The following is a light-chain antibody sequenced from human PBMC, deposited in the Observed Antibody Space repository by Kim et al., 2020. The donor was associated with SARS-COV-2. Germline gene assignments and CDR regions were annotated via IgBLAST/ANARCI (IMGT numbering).Light chain of an antibody. CDR3: QQYHDYSMT. J-gene: IGKJ1*01. Sequence: DIQMTQSPSTQSASVGDRVTIACRASQSISSSLAWYQQKPGTAPKLLIYEASSLEDGVPSRFSGRGSGTDFTLTISSLQPDDFATYFCQQYHDYSMTFGQGTKVDIK. CDR2: EAS. CDR1: QSISSS. V-gene: IGKV1-5*03.